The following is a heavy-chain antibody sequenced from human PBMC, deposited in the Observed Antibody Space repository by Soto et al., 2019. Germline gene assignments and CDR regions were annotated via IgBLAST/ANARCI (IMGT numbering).Heavy chain of an antibody. CDR3: ARSYYDILTGYYLADAFDI. J-gene: IGHJ3*02. CDR1: GFTFSSYS. CDR2: ISSSSSYI. V-gene: IGHV3-21*01. D-gene: IGHD3-9*01. Sequence: EVQLVESGGGLVKPGGSLRLSCAASGFTFSSYSMNWVRQAPGKGLEWVSSISSSSSYIYYADSVKGRFTISRDNAKNSLYLQMNSLRAEDTAVYYFARSYYDILTGYYLADAFDIWGQGTMVTVSS.